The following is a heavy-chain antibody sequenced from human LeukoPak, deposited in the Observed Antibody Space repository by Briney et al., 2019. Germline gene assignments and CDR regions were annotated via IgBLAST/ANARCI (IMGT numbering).Heavy chain of an antibody. V-gene: IGHV4-61*02. D-gene: IGHD3-22*01. CDR3: AREGYDSSGYHPGY. CDR2: ISTSGNT. Sequence: PSETLSLTCTVSGGSISSGSYYWNWIRQPAGKGLEWIGRISTSGNTIYNPSLKSRVTISVDTSKNQFSLRLSSVTAADTAVYYCAREGYDSSGYHPGYWGQGTLVTVSS. CDR1: GGSISSGSYY. J-gene: IGHJ4*02.